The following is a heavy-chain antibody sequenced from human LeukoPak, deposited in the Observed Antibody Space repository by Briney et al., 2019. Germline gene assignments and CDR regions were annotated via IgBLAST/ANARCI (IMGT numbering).Heavy chain of an antibody. Sequence: GASVKVSCKASGYTFTSYYMHWVRQAPGQGLEWMGWINPNSGGTNYAQKFQGRVTMTRDTSISTAYMELSRLRSDDTAVYYCARTVYCGGDCYSVNAFDIWGQGTMVTVSS. CDR2: INPNSGGT. D-gene: IGHD2-21*02. CDR3: ARTVYCGGDCYSVNAFDI. V-gene: IGHV1-2*02. J-gene: IGHJ3*02. CDR1: GYTFTSYY.